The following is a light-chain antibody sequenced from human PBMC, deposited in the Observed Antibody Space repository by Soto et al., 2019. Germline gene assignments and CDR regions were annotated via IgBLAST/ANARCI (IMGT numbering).Light chain of an antibody. V-gene: IGLV2-14*01. J-gene: IGLJ1*01. CDR1: SSDVGGYNY. CDR2: DVS. Sequence: QSVLTQPASVSGSPGQSITISCTGTSSDVGGYNYVSWYQQHPGKAPKFMIYDVSNRPSGVSNRLSGSKSGNTASLTISGLQAEDEADYYCSSYTSSSTLVFGTGTKVPVL. CDR3: SSYTSSSTLV.